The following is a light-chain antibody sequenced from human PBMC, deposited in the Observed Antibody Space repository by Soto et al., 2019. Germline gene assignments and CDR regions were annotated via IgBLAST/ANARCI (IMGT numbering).Light chain of an antibody. CDR3: QQRSNWPHSIT. V-gene: IGKV3D-20*02. CDR2: DAS. J-gene: IGKJ5*01. Sequence: FVLTQSPGTLSLSPWERATLSCRASQTVRNSYLAWYQQKPGQAPRLLIYDASSRATGIPDRFSGGGSGTDFTLTISRLEPEDFAVYYCQQRSNWPHSITFGQGTRLEIK. CDR1: QTVRNSY.